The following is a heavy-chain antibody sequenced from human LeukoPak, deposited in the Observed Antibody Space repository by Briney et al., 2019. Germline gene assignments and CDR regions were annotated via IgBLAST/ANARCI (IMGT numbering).Heavy chain of an antibody. V-gene: IGHV5-51*01. J-gene: IGHJ4*02. D-gene: IGHD6-19*01. CDR1: GYTFTRYW. CDR2: MNPGDADA. CDR3: ARRPTSGQYYVDE. Sequence: GESLKISCKGSGYTFTRYWIAWVRQMPGKGLEWMAIMNPGDADATYSPSFQGQVTVSVDKSVSTAYLQWSSLRAADTAIYYCARRPTSGQYYVDEWGQGTLVTVPS.